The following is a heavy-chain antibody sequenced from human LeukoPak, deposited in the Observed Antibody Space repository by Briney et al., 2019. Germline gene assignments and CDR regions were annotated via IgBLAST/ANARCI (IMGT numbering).Heavy chain of an antibody. CDR1: GGSISSYY. J-gene: IGHJ6*03. CDR3: ARGTGSSFYYYYYMDV. V-gene: IGHV4-4*07. D-gene: IGHD2-2*01. Sequence: SETLSLTCTVSGGSISSYYWSWIRQPAGKGLEWTGRIYTSGSTNYNPSLKSRVTMSVDTSKNQFSLKLSSVTAADTAVYYCARGTGSSFYYYYYMDVWAKGQWSPSL. CDR2: IYTSGST.